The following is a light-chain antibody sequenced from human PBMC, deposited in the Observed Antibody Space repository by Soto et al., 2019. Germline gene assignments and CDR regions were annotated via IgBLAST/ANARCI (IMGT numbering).Light chain of an antibody. CDR2: EVT. J-gene: IGLJ3*02. Sequence: QSVLTQPASVSGSPGQSITISCTGTSSDIGANDHVSWYQQSPAKAPKLMIYEVTNRPSGVAHRFSGSKSGNTASLTISGLQAEDEAAYYCLSLTRRYTWRFGGGTQLTVL. CDR3: LSLTRRYTWR. CDR1: SSDIGANDH. V-gene: IGLV2-14*01.